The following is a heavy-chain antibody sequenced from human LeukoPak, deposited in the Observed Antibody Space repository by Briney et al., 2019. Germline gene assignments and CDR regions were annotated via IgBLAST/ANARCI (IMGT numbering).Heavy chain of an antibody. Sequence: PGGSLRLSCAAPGFTFSSYAMHWVRQAPGKGLEYVSAISSNGGSTYYANSVKGRFTMSRDNSKNTLYLQMGSLRAEDMAVYYCARDRAAVAGTYYMDVWGKGTTVTVSS. CDR2: ISSNGGST. J-gene: IGHJ6*03. CDR3: ARDRAAVAGTYYMDV. CDR1: GFTFSSYA. D-gene: IGHD6-19*01. V-gene: IGHV3-64*01.